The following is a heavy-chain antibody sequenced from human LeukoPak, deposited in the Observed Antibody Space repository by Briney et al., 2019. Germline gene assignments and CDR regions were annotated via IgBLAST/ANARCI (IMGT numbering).Heavy chain of an antibody. Sequence: PGESLKISCKGSGYSFPNYWITRVRKMPGKGLGWMGRIDPSDSYTNYSPSFQGHVTISTDKSTSTAYLQWSSLKASDTAMYYCARQRYSYYNDYWGQGTLVTVSS. CDR3: ARQRYSYYNDY. J-gene: IGHJ4*02. CDR2: IDPSDSYT. V-gene: IGHV5-10-1*01. D-gene: IGHD5-18*01. CDR1: GYSFPNYW.